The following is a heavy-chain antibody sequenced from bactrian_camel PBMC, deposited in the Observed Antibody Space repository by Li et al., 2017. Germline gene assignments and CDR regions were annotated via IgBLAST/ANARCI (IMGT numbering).Heavy chain of an antibody. CDR3: AAVSSDCVFFGY. CDR1: GYTFSNYC. D-gene: IGHD4*01. V-gene: IGHV3S26*01. J-gene: IGHJ6*01. Sequence: HVQLVESGGGSVQAGGSLRLSCAASGYTFSNYCAGWFRQAPGKERERVATIDSDGATSYADSVKDRFTTSVDNAKNSLYLQMNSLKPEDTSTYYCAAVSSDCVFFGYWGQGTQVTVS. CDR2: IDSDGAT.